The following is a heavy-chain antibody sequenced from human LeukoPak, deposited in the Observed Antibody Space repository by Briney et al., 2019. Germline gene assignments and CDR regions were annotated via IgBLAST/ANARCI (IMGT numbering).Heavy chain of an antibody. D-gene: IGHD6-19*01. CDR2: ITTGRGET. Sequence: GASVKVSCKASGYTFTDYALHWVRQAPGQSLEWMGWITTGRGETRYSQEFQRRITFTRDTSASTVYMDLSDLRSEDTAVYYCARGGKQWRGGNYFDPWGQGTLVAVSS. CDR3: ARGGKQWRGGNYFDP. J-gene: IGHJ4*02. V-gene: IGHV1-3*03. CDR1: GYTFTDYA.